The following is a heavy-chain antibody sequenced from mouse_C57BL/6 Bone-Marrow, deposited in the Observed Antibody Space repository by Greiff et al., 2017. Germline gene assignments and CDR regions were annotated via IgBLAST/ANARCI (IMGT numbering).Heavy chain of an antibody. Sequence: VQLQQPGAELVRPGSSVKLSCKASGYTFTSYWMHWVKQRPIQGLEWIGNIDPSDSETHYNQKFKDKATLTVDKSSSTAYMRLSSLTSEDSAVYYCARDYYGSSYWYFDVWGTGTTVTVSS. J-gene: IGHJ1*03. CDR2: IDPSDSET. CDR3: ARDYYGSSYWYFDV. CDR1: GYTFTSYW. D-gene: IGHD1-1*01. V-gene: IGHV1-52*01.